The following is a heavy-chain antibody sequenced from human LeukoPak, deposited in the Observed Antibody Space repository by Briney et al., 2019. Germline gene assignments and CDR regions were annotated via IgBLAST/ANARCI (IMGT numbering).Heavy chain of an antibody. V-gene: IGHV4-59*01. CDR3: ARAPKYYYMDV. J-gene: IGHJ6*03. Sequence: SETLSLTCTVSGASMFNYYWTWIRQSPGKGLEWIGFNHNSGGTSYKPSLKSRVTISIDTTKNQFSLKLTSVTAADTAVYYCARAPKYYYMDVWGKGTTVTVSS. CDR2: NHNSGGT. CDR1: GASMFNYY.